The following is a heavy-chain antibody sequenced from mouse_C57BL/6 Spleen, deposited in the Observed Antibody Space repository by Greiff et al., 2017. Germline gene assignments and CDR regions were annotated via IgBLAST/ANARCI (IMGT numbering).Heavy chain of an antibody. J-gene: IGHJ3*01. CDR2: INPGSGGT. CDR1: GYAFTNYL. Sequence: QVQLQQSGAELVRPGTSVKVSCKASGYAFTNYLIEWVKQRPGQGLEWIGVINPGSGGTNYNEKFKGKATLTADKSSSTAYMQLSSLTSEDSAVYFCARRTAERAYWGQGTLVTVSA. CDR3: ARRTAERAY. V-gene: IGHV1-54*01.